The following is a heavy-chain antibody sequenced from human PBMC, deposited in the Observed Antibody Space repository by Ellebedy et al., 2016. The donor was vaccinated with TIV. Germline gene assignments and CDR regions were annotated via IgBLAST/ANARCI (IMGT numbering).Heavy chain of an antibody. CDR1: GFTFGSSW. Sequence: GESLKISCGASGFTFGSSWLSWVRPAPGKGLEWVATIQQDGRDRYHADSLKGRFTVSRDNDKNSLYLEMKSLSADDTAVYSCARTYSGINYWYVDLWGRGSLVTVSS. D-gene: IGHD4-23*01. CDR2: IQQDGRDR. J-gene: IGHJ2*01. V-gene: IGHV3-7*01. CDR3: ARTYSGINYWYVDL.